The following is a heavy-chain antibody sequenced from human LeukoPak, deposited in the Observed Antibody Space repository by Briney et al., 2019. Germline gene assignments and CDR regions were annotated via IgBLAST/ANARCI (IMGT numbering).Heavy chain of an antibody. V-gene: IGHV4-38-2*02. J-gene: IGHJ4*02. Sequence: SETLSLTCTVSGGSISSSYYWGWIRQPPGKGLEWIGNIYHSGSTNYSPSLKSRVTISVDTSKNQFSLKLSSVTAADTAVYFCAREDYYNSGGYYLDYWGQGTLVTVSS. CDR1: GGSISSSYY. CDR2: IYHSGST. D-gene: IGHD3-22*01. CDR3: AREDYYNSGGYYLDY.